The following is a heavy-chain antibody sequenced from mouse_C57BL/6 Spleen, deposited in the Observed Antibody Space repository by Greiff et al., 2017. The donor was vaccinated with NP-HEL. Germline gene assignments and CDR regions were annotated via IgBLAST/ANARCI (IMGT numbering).Heavy chain of an antibody. CDR2: SRNKANDYTT. CDR1: GFTFSDFY. J-gene: IGHJ4*01. Sequence: EVKLMESGGGLVQSGRSLRLSCATSGFTFSDFYMEWVRQAPGKGLEWIAASRNKANDYTTEYSASVKGRFIVSRDTSQSILYLQMNALRAEDTAIYYCARDWDYWGQGTSVTVSS. V-gene: IGHV7-1*01. CDR3: ARDWDY.